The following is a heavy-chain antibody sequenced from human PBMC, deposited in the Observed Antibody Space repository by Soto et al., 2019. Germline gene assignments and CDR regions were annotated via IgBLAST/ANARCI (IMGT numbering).Heavy chain of an antibody. J-gene: IGHJ4*02. CDR1: GFTFSSYE. CDR3: ARDDPDYFLDY. Sequence: HPGGSLRLSCAASGFTFSSYEMNWVRQAPGKGLEWVSYISSSGSTIYYADSVKGRFTISRDNAKNSLYLQMNSLRAEDTAVYYCARDDPDYFLDYWGQGTLVTVSS. CDR2: ISSSGSTI. V-gene: IGHV3-48*03. D-gene: IGHD5-12*01.